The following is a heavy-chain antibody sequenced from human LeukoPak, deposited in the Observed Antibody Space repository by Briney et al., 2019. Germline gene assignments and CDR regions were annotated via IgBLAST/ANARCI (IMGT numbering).Heavy chain of an antibody. J-gene: IGHJ4*02. CDR1: GYTFTSYY. Sequence: GASVKVSCKASGYTFTSYYMHWVRQAPGQGLEWMVIINPSGGSTSYAQKFQGRVTMTRDTSTSTVYMELSSLRSEDTAVYYCARDLSGEPFDYWGQGTLVTVSS. CDR3: ARDLSGEPFDY. V-gene: IGHV1-46*01. D-gene: IGHD4-17*01. CDR2: INPSGGST.